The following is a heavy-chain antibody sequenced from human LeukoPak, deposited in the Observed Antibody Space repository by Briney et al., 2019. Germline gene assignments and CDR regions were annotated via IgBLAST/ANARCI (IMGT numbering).Heavy chain of an antibody. CDR1: GFSFSSYS. CDR2: ISSGSSTI. J-gene: IGHJ3*02. V-gene: IGHV3-48*01. D-gene: IGHD3-10*01. CDR3: ARESGITMVRGDAFDI. Sequence: GGSLRLSGAASGFSFSSYSMNWVRQAPGKGLEWVSYISSGSSTIYYADPVKGRFTISRDNVKNSLYLQMNSLRAEDTAVYYCARESGITMVRGDAFDIWGQGTMVTVSS.